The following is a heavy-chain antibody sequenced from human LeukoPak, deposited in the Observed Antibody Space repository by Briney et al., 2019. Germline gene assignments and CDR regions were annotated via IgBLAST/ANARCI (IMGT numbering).Heavy chain of an antibody. CDR1: GYTFTSYD. D-gene: IGHD3-22*01. CDR3: ARDSQSSGYYYGLGY. J-gene: IGHJ4*02. CDR2: IIPIFGTA. V-gene: IGHV1-69*05. Sequence: ASVKVSCKASGYTFTSYDINWVRQAPGQGLEWMGRIIPIFGTANYAQKFQGRITITTDESTSTAYMELSSLRSEDTAVYYCARDSQSSGYYYGLGYWGQGTLVTVSS.